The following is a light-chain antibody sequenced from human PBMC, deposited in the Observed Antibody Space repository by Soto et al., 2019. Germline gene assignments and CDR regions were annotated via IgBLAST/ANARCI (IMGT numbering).Light chain of an antibody. Sequence: QSALPQTASVSGSPGQSITIFCTGTISDVGSYNLVSWYQQHPVKAPKLVIYEVYERPSGVSYRFSGSKSGNTASLTISGLQAEDKSDYYCCSYAGSSVFAVIFGGLTKLTV. J-gene: IGLJ2*01. CDR3: CSYAGSSVFAVI. CDR1: ISDVGSYNL. V-gene: IGLV2-23*02. CDR2: EVY.